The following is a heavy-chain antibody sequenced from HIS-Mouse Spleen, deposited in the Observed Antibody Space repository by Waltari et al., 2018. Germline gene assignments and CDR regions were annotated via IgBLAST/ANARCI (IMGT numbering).Heavy chain of an antibody. CDR3: ARHKGPTYYFDY. V-gene: IGHV4-59*08. CDR1: GGSISSYY. CDR2: IYYSGST. Sequence: QVQLQESGPGLVKPSETLSLTCTVPGGSISSYYWSWIRQPPGKGLEWIGYIYYSGSTNYNPSLKSRVTISVDTSKNQFSLKLSSVTAADTAVYYCARHKGPTYYFDYWGQGTLVTVSS. J-gene: IGHJ4*02.